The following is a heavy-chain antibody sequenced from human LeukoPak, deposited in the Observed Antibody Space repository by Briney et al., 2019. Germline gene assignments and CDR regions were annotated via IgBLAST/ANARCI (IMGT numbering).Heavy chain of an antibody. CDR3: ARDLYRWELTPHAFDI. CDR2: ISYDGSNK. D-gene: IGHD1-26*01. CDR1: GFTFSTCA. J-gene: IGHJ3*02. Sequence: GGSLRLSCAASGFTFSTCAMHWVRQAPGKGLEWVAVISYDGSNKFYADSVKGRFTISRDNSKNALYLQMNSLRAEDTAVYYCARDLYRWELTPHAFDIWGQGTMVTVSS. V-gene: IGHV3-30*04.